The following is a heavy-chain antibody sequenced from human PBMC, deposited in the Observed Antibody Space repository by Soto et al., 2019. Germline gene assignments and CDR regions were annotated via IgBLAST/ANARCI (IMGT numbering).Heavy chain of an antibody. D-gene: IGHD6-13*01. Sequence: SETLSLTCAVYGGSFSGYYWSWIRQPPGKGLEWIGEINHSGSTNYNPSLKSRVTISVDTSKNQFSLKLSSVTAADTAVYYCARGRRLAAAGVYYYYYYGMDVWGQGTTVTVSS. J-gene: IGHJ6*02. CDR3: ARGRRLAAAGVYYYYYYGMDV. CDR2: INHSGST. CDR1: GGSFSGYY. V-gene: IGHV4-34*01.